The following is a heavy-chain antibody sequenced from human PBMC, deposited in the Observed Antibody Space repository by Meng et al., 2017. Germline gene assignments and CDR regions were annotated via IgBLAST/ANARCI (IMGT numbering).Heavy chain of an antibody. V-gene: IGHV1-8*03. J-gene: IGHJ4*02. CDR1: GYTFTSYD. Sequence: ASVKVSCKASGYTFTSYDINWVRQATGQGLEWMGWMNPNSGNTGYAQKFQGRVTITRNTSISTAYMELSSLRSEDTAVYYCAREDYYDSSGYYGYWGQGTLVTVSS. D-gene: IGHD3-22*01. CDR3: AREDYYDSSGYYGY. CDR2: MNPNSGNT.